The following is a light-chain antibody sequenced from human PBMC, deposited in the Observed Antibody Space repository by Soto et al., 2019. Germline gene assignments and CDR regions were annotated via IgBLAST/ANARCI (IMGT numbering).Light chain of an antibody. CDR1: SSDVGGYNY. Sequence: QSVLTQPASVSGSPGQSITISCTGTSSDVGGYNYVSWYQQHPGKAPKLMIYDVSNRPSGVSNRFSGSKSGNTASLTISGLQTEDVADYYCSSYTSISSYVFGTGNKLTVL. J-gene: IGLJ1*01. CDR2: DVS. CDR3: SSYTSISSYV. V-gene: IGLV2-14*01.